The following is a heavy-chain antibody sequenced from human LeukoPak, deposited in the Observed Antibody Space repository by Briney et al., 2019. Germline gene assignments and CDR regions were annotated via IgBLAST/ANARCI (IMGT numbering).Heavy chain of an antibody. V-gene: IGHV3-23*01. D-gene: IGHD3-9*01. J-gene: IGHJ4*02. CDR1: GFTFSSYA. CDR2: ISGSGGST. Sequence: GGSLRLSCAASGFTFSSYAMSWVRQAPGKGLEWVSAISGSGGSTYYADSVKGRFTTSRDNSKNTLYLQMNSLRAEDTAVYYCAKDCEGPVTIFYYDYWGQGTLVTVSS. CDR3: AKDCEGPVTIFYYDY.